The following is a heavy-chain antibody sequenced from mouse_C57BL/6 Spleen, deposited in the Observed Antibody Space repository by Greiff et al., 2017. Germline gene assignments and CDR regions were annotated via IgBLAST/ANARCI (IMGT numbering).Heavy chain of an antibody. V-gene: IGHV1-54*01. D-gene: IGHD1-1*01. J-gene: IGHJ1*03. CDR2: INPGSGGT. CDR1: GYAFTNYL. CDR3: ARSYYGSSYYWYFDV. Sequence: SGAELVRPGTSVKVSCKASGYAFTNYLIEWVKQRPGQGLEWIGVINPGSGGTNYNEKFKGKATLTADKSSSTAYMQLSSLTSEDSAVYFCARSYYGSSYYWYFDVWGTGTTVTVSS.